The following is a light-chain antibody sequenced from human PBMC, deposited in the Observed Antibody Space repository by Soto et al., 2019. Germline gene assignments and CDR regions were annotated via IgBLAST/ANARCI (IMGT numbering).Light chain of an antibody. CDR2: KAS. V-gene: IGKV1-5*03. CDR1: QSISDR. Sequence: DIQMTQSPSTLSASIGDRVTITCRASQSISDRLAWYQQKPGKAPKLLMYKASTLGSGVPSRFSGSGSGTEFTLTISSLHPDDFATYYCQHYKTYSPWTFGQGTTVDIK. J-gene: IGKJ1*01. CDR3: QHYKTYSPWT.